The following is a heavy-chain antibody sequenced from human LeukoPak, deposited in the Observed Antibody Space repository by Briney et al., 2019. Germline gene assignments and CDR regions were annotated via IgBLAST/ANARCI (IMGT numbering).Heavy chain of an antibody. CDR1: GGTFSSYA. CDR3: ARERMNAFDI. CDR2: IIPIFGTA. J-gene: IGHJ3*02. D-gene: IGHD2-15*01. Sequence: ASVKVSCKASGGTFSSYAISWVRQAPGQGLEWMGGIIPIFGTANYAQKFQGRVTITADESTSTANMELSSLRSEDTAVYYCARERMNAFDIWGQGTMVTVSS. V-gene: IGHV1-69*13.